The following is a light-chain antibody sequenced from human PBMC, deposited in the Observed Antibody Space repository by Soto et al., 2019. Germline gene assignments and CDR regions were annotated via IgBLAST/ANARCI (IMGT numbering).Light chain of an antibody. CDR1: SSDVGAYNY. Sequence: QSVLTQPASVSGSPLQSITISCTGTSSDVGAYNYVSWYQQHPGKAPKLIIYDVSNRPSGISNRFSGSKSANTASLTISGLQTEDEADYFCTSYTTSSTLYVFGTGTKVTVL. CDR2: DVS. V-gene: IGLV2-14*01. CDR3: TSYTTSSTLYV. J-gene: IGLJ1*01.